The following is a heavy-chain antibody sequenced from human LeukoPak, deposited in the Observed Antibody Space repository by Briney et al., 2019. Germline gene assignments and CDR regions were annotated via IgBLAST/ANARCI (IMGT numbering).Heavy chain of an antibody. Sequence: GGSLRLSRAGSGVTFSHAWMGWVRQAPGKGLEWVGRITGRADGGTTDYAAPVEGIITISRDDSETTLYLQMNSLKIEDTAVYYCTTDLGNTWWEVLPTSAKQGNWGQGTLVTVSS. J-gene: IGHJ4*02. D-gene: IGHD2-15*01. CDR1: GVTFSHAW. V-gene: IGHV3-15*01. CDR2: ITGRADGGTT. CDR3: TTDLGNTWWEVLPTSAKQGN.